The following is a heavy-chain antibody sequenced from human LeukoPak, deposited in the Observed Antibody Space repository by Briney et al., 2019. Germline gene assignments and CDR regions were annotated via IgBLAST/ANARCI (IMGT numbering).Heavy chain of an antibody. Sequence: PSETLFLTCAVYGGSFSGYYWSWIRQPPGKGLEWIGEINHSGSTNYNSSLKSRVTISVDTSKNRFSLKLSSVTAADTAVYYCARHRGWIQLWLGPPDAFDIWGQGTMVTVSS. V-gene: IGHV4-34*01. D-gene: IGHD5-18*01. CDR3: ARHRGWIQLWLGPPDAFDI. CDR1: GGSFSGYY. J-gene: IGHJ3*02. CDR2: INHSGST.